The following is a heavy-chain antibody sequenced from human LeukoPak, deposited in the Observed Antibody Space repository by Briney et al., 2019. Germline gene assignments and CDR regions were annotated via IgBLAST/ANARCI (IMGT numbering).Heavy chain of an antibody. J-gene: IGHJ4*02. CDR1: GGTFSRYA. D-gene: IGHD6-19*01. CDR2: IIPMFGIA. Sequence: SVKVSCKASGGTFSRYAVSWVRQAPGQGLEWMGGIIPMFGIANYAQKFQGRVTITADESTSTAYMELSSLRSEDTAVYYCARDRPYTGGWRGFDYWGQGTLVTVSS. CDR3: ARDRPYTGGWRGFDY. V-gene: IGHV1-69*13.